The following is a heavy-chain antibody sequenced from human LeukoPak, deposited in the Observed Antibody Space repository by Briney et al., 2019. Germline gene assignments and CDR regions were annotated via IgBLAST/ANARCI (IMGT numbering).Heavy chain of an antibody. CDR3: ASSILQYHDYYYGMDV. CDR2: MNPNSGNT. J-gene: IGHJ6*02. D-gene: IGHD4-11*01. V-gene: IGHV1-8*01. CDR1: GYTFTSYD. Sequence: ASVKVSCKASGYTFTSYDINWVRQATGQGLEWMGWMNPNSGNTGYAQKFQGRVTITRNTSISTAYMELSSLRSEDTAVYYCASSILQYHDYYYGMDVWGQGTTVTVSS.